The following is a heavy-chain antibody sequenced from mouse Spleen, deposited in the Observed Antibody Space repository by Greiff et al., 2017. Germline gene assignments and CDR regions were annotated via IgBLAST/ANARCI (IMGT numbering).Heavy chain of an antibody. Sequence: EVKLMESGGGLVKLGGSLKLSCAASGFTFSSYAMSWVRQTPEKRLEWVATISSGGGNTYYPDSVKGRFTISRDNAKNTLYLQMSSLKSEDTAMYYCARQGYYGSPYYFDYWGQGTTLTVSS. J-gene: IGHJ2*01. D-gene: IGHD1-1*01. V-gene: IGHV5-9*04. CDR1: GFTFSSYA. CDR2: ISSGGGNT. CDR3: ARQGYYGSPYYFDY.